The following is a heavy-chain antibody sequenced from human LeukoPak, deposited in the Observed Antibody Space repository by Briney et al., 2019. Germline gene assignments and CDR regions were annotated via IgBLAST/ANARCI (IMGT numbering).Heavy chain of an antibody. CDR3: ASGTALGIRYFDWLLFPGAFDI. CDR1: GGTFSSYA. Sequence: SVKVSCKASGGTFSSYAISWVRQAPGQGLEWMGGIIPIFGTANYAQKFQGRVAITADESTSTAYMELSSLRSEDTAVYYCASGTALGIRYFDWLLFPGAFDIWGQGTMVTVSS. J-gene: IGHJ3*02. V-gene: IGHV1-69*13. CDR2: IIPIFGTA. D-gene: IGHD3-9*01.